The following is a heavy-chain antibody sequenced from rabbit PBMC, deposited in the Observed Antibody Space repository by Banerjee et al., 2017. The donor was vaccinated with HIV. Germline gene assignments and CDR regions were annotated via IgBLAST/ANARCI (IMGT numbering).Heavy chain of an antibody. CDR2: IYAGSSGSA. V-gene: IGHV1S45*01. Sequence: LEESGGGLVKPEGSLTLTCKASGFDFSSNAICWVRQAPGKGLEWIGTIYAGSSGSAYYASWVNGRFTISKTSSTTVTLQMTSLTAADTATYFCARDYTYGVAGYASYLNLWGPGTLVTVS. J-gene: IGHJ4*01. D-gene: IGHD6-1*01. CDR1: GFDFSSNA. CDR3: ARDYTYGVAGYASYLNL.